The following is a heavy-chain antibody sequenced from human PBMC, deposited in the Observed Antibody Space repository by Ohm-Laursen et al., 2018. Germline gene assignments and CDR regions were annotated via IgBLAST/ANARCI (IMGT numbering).Heavy chain of an antibody. V-gene: IGHV3-23*01. CDR1: GFTFSSYD. CDR2: ISGSGGST. D-gene: IGHD5-24*01. J-gene: IGHJ6*02. Sequence: SLRLSCAASGFTFSSYDMSWVRQTPGKGLEWVSGISGSGGSTYYADSVKGRFTISRDNSKNTLYLQMNSLRAEDTAVYYCAKALRGDDYISYYYYGMDVWGQGTTVTVSS. CDR3: AKALRGDDYISYYYYGMDV.